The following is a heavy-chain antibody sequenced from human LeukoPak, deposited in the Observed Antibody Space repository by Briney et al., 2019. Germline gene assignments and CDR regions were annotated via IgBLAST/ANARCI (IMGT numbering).Heavy chain of an antibody. J-gene: IGHJ3*02. CDR3: AKRRLSSGYYAFDI. CDR1: GFTFSSYS. D-gene: IGHD2-2*03. V-gene: IGHV3-23*01. Sequence: GGSLRLSCAASGFTFSSYSMNWVRQAPGKGLEWVSAISGSGGSTYYADSVKGRFTISRDNSKNTLYLQLNSLRAEDTAVYYCAKRRLSSGYYAFDIWGQGTMVTVSS. CDR2: ISGSGGST.